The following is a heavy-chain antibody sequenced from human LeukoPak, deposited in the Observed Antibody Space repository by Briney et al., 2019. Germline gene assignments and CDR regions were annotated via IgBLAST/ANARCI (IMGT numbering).Heavy chain of an antibody. D-gene: IGHD3-22*01. J-gene: IGHJ3*02. V-gene: IGHV4-4*07. CDR2: IYTSGST. Sequence: PSETLSLTCTVSGGSISSYYWSWIRQPAGKGLEWIGRIYTSGSTNYNPSLKSRVTMSVDTSKNQFSLKLSSVTAADTAVCYCARAGYYYDSSGYYYPFAFDIWGQGTMVTVSS. CDR1: GGSISSYY. CDR3: ARAGYYYDSSGYYYPFAFDI.